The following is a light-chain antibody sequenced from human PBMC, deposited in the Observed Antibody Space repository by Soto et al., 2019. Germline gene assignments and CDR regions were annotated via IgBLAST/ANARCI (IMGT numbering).Light chain of an antibody. V-gene: IGLV2-14*03. Sequence: QSFLTQPAAVSGSPGQSITISCTGTISDVSGYNFVSWYQQYPGKAPKLMIYDVSNRPSGVSNRFSGSKSGNTASLTISGLQAEDEADYYCSSYTSSNTYVFGTGTKVTVL. CDR2: DVS. CDR1: ISDVSGYNF. J-gene: IGLJ1*01. CDR3: SSYTSSNTYV.